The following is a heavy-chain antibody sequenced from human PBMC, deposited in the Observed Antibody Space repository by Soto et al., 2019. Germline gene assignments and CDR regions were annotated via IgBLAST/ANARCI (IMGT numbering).Heavy chain of an antibody. V-gene: IGHV4-39*01. Sequence: KASETLSLTCTVSGISVSTSDYYWGWVRQPPGKGLDWIGNIYYRGSTFYNPSLRSRVTLSVDTSKNQFSLRLNSVTVADTAVYFCAGFVVPASRNSDFDYWGQGTLVTVSS. CDR3: AGFVVPASRNSDFDY. CDR2: IYYRGST. J-gene: IGHJ4*02. D-gene: IGHD2-15*01. CDR1: GISVSTSDYY.